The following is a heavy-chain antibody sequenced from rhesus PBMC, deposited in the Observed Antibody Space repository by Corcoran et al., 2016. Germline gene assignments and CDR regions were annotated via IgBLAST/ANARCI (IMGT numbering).Heavy chain of an antibody. J-gene: IGHJ4*01. V-gene: IGHV3-184*01. CDR2: IRNKAYGGTA. Sequence: EVQLVESGGGLVQPGGSLRLSCAASGFTFSDYYMHWVRQAPGKGVGWVGFIRNKAYGGTAEYAASVRGRFTISRDDSKSIVYLQMNTLKIEDTAVYYCTRAAAAWGQGVLVTVSS. CDR1: GFTFSDYY. D-gene: IGHD6-31*01. CDR3: TRAAAA.